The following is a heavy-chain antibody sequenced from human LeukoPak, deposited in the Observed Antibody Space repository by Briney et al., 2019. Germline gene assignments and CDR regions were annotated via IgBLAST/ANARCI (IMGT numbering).Heavy chain of an antibody. CDR2: MSSGGSTI. CDR3: ARDLRRLQFTPEGADY. J-gene: IGHJ4*02. CDR1: GFTFSSYE. V-gene: IGHV3-48*03. Sequence: GGSLRLSCAAPGFTFSSYEMNWVRQAPGKGLEWVSYMSSGGSTIYYADSVKGRFTISRDNAKNSVYLQMNSLRAKDTAVYYCARDLRRLQFTPEGADYWGQGILVTVPS. D-gene: IGHD4-11*01.